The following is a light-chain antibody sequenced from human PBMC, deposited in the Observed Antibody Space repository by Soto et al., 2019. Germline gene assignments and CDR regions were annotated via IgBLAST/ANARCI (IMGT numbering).Light chain of an antibody. Sequence: TQSPSSLSASVGDRVTITCRASQSVSSSYLAWYQQKPGQAPRLLIYGASSRATGIPDRFSGSGSGTDFTLTISRLEPEDFAVYYCQQYGSSRALTFGGGTKVEIK. J-gene: IGKJ4*01. CDR3: QQYGSSRALT. CDR1: QSVSSSY. V-gene: IGKV3-20*01. CDR2: GAS.